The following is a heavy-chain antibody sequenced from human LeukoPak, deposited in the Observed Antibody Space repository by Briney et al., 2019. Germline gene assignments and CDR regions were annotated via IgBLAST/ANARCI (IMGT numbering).Heavy chain of an antibody. D-gene: IGHD5-24*01. V-gene: IGHV3-73*01. CDR1: GFTFSGSP. CDR3: TQFNY. CDR2: IRSKADNYAA. J-gene: IGHJ4*02. Sequence: GGSLRLSCAASGFTFSGSPILWVRQASGKGLEWVGRIRSKADNYAAAYAASVQGRCTISRDDSKNTAYLQLNSLKIEDTAVYYCTQFNYWGQGALVTVSS.